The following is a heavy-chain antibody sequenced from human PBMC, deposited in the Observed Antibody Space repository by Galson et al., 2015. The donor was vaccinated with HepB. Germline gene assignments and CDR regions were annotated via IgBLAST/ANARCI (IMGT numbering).Heavy chain of an antibody. Sequence: PALVKPTQTLTLTCIFSGFSLTTRGLCVSWIRQPPGKALEWLARVDWDDDKYYSTSLKTRLTISRDTSKSQVVLTMANMDPVDTATYYCARSRGYCTSTSCYSGAFDIWGQGTVVTVSS. CDR2: VDWDDDK. CDR3: ARSRGYCTSTSCYSGAFDI. V-gene: IGHV2-70*11. CDR1: GFSLTTRGLC. J-gene: IGHJ3*02. D-gene: IGHD2-2*01.